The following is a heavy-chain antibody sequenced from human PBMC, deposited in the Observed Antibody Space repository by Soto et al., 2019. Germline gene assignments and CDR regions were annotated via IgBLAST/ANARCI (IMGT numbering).Heavy chain of an antibody. CDR3: TRVPNTPYYYGSGSSCMDV. CDR2: IRSKAYGGTT. D-gene: IGHD3-10*01. J-gene: IGHJ6*02. CDR1: GFTFGDYA. Sequence: GGSLRLSCTASGFTFGDYAMSWVRQAPGKGLEWVGFIRSKAYGGTTEYAASVKGRFTISRDDSKSIAYLQMNSLKTEDTAVYYCTRVPNTPYYYGSGSSCMDVWGQGTTVTVSS. V-gene: IGHV3-49*04.